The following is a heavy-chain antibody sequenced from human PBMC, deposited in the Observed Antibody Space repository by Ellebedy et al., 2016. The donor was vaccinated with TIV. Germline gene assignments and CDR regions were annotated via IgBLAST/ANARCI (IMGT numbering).Heavy chain of an antibody. J-gene: IGHJ2*01. CDR1: GFTFSTYA. D-gene: IGHD5-18*01. V-gene: IGHV3-23*01. Sequence: GESLKISCAASGFTFSTYAMAWVRQTPGKGLEWVSAIYGSGVTTYYTDSVKGRFTISRDNSRNTLYLQMNSLRAEDTAVYYCARSLRGYSYASEYWYFDLWGRGTLVTVSS. CDR3: ARSLRGYSYASEYWYFDL. CDR2: IYGSGVTT.